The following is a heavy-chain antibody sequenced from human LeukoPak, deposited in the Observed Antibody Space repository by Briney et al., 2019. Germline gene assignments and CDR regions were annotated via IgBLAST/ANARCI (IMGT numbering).Heavy chain of an antibody. Sequence: GGSLRLSCAASGFTFSSYSMNWLRQAPGKGLEWVSSITSSSTFINYADSVKGRFTISRDNAKNSVFLQMNSLRVEDTAVYYCARYTTGDNLFDPWGQGTLVTVSS. CDR2: ITSSSTFI. D-gene: IGHD2-21*01. J-gene: IGHJ5*02. CDR1: GFTFSSYS. CDR3: ARYTTGDNLFDP. V-gene: IGHV3-21*04.